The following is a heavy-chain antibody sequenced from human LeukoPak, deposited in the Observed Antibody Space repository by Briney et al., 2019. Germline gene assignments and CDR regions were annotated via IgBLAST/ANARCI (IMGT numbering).Heavy chain of an antibody. CDR2: IDSSSRAI. Sequence: GGSLRLSCAASGFTFNSYSMNWVRQAPGKGLEWVSYIDSSSRAIYYAGSVKGRFSVSRDNAKNSLYLQMNSLRAEDTAVYYCARDRLVNPDAFDIWGQGTMVTVSS. CDR3: ARDRLVNPDAFDI. D-gene: IGHD3-22*01. CDR1: GFTFNSYS. V-gene: IGHV3-48*01. J-gene: IGHJ3*02.